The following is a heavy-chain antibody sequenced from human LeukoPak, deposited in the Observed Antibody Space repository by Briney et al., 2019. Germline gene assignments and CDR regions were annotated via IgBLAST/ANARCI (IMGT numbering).Heavy chain of an antibody. V-gene: IGHV5-51*01. CDR3: ARHHPNILTGYLSY. Sequence: GESLQTSCKGSGYSFTSYWIAWVRQMPGKGLEWMGVIYPGDSDTRYSPSFQGQVTISADKSISTAYLQWSSLKASDTAMYYCARHHPNILTGYLSYWGQGTLVTVSS. CDR1: GYSFTSYW. CDR2: IYPGDSDT. D-gene: IGHD3-9*01. J-gene: IGHJ4*02.